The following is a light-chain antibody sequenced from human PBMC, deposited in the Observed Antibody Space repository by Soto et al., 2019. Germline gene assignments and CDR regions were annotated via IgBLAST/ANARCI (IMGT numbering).Light chain of an antibody. J-gene: IGKJ2*01. CDR2: GAS. V-gene: IGKV3-20*01. CDR1: QSVSSSY. Sequence: EIVLTQSPGTLSLSPGERATLSCRASQSVSSSYLAWYQQKPGPAPRLLIYGASSRATGIPDRFSGSGSGTDFTLTISRLEPEDFAVYYCQQYGSSLFGQGTKLEIK. CDR3: QQYGSSL.